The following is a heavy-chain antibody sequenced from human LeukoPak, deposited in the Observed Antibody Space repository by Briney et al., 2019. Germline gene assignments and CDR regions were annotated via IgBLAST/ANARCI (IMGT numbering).Heavy chain of an antibody. CDR1: GFTFSHYW. V-gene: IGHV3-7*01. CDR3: ARDLVKVGATPTADY. J-gene: IGHJ4*02. D-gene: IGHD1-26*01. CDR2: IKTDGSDA. Sequence: PGGSLRLSCAASGFTFSHYWMSWVRRAPGKGLEWVANIKTDGSDAYYVDSVTGRFTISRDNAKNSLYLQMNSLRAEDTAIYYCARDLVKVGATPTADYWGQGTLVTVSS.